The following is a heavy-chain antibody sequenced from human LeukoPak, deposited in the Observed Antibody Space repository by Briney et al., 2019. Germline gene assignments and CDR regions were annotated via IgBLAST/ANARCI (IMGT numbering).Heavy chain of an antibody. CDR3: ARGVRFLEWLSSTYYFDY. Sequence: ASVKVSFKASGYTFTIYDINWVRQATGQGLEWMGWMNPNSGNTGYAQKFQGRVTMTRNTSISTAYMELSSLRSEDTAVYYCARGVRFLEWLSSTYYFDYWGQGTLVTVSS. D-gene: IGHD3-3*01. V-gene: IGHV1-8*01. CDR1: GYTFTIYD. J-gene: IGHJ4*02. CDR2: MNPNSGNT.